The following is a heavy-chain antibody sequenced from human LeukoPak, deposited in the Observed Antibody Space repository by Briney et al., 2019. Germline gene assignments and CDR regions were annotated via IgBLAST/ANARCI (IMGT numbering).Heavy chain of an antibody. J-gene: IGHJ4*02. Sequence: TLSLTCTVSGDSISGNHYWNWIRQPAGKGLEWIGRIFTSGNSNYNPSLTSRVTISLDTSKDQFSLRLSSVTAADTAFYYCARESATSGSTDWGQGTLVTVSS. CDR1: GDSISGNHY. V-gene: IGHV4-61*02. CDR3: ARESATSGSTD. CDR2: IFTSGNS. D-gene: IGHD3-10*01.